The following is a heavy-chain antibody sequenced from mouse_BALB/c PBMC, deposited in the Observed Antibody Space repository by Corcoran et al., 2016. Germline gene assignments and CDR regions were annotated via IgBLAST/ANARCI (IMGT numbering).Heavy chain of an antibody. D-gene: IGHD4-1*01. V-gene: IGHV14-3*02. J-gene: IGHJ1*01. CDR2: IDPANGNT. CDR1: GFNIKDTY. Sequence: EVQLKQSGAELVKPGASVKLSCTASGFNIKDTYMHWVKQRPEQGLEWIGRIDPANGNTKYDPKFQGKATITADTSSNTAYLQLSSLTSEDTAVYYCANWDWYFDVWGAGTTVTVYS. CDR3: ANWDWYFDV.